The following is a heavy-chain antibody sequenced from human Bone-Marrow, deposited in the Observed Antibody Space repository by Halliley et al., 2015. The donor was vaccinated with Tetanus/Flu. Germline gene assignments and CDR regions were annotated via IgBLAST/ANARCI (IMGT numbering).Heavy chain of an antibody. J-gene: IGHJ4*02. CDR2: LYSGGST. Sequence: LGWVSFLYSGGSTSSAASVKGRFTISRDNSKNTLYLQMNSRSAEDTAVYSGAGFIAGAGTIGCWGQGALVSVSS. V-gene: IGHV3-53*01. CDR3: AGFIAGAGTIGC. D-gene: IGHD6-19*01.